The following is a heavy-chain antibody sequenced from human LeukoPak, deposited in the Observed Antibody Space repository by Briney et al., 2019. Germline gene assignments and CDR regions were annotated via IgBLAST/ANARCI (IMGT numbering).Heavy chain of an antibody. Sequence: SETLSLTCTVSGGSISSSSYYWGWIRQPPGKGLEWIGSIYYSGSTYYNPSLKGRVTISVDTSKNQFSLKLSSVTAADTAVYYCARDKYSSSRSFDYWGQGTLVTVSS. CDR1: GGSISSSSYY. V-gene: IGHV4-39*07. CDR2: IYYSGST. CDR3: ARDKYSSSRSFDY. J-gene: IGHJ4*02. D-gene: IGHD6-6*01.